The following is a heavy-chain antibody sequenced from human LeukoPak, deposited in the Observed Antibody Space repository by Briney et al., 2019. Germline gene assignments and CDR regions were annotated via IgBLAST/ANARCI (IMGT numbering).Heavy chain of an antibody. J-gene: IGHJ6*02. CDR3: GRAGGWASGLDV. CDR2: ISYDGSNK. CDR1: GFTFSSYG. V-gene: IGHV3-30*03. Sequence: PGRSLRLSCAASGFTFSSYGMHWVRQAPGKGLEWVAVISYDGSNKYYADSVKGRFTISRDNSKNTLYLQMNSLRAEDTAVYYCGRAGGWASGLDVWGQGTTVTVSS. D-gene: IGHD6-19*01.